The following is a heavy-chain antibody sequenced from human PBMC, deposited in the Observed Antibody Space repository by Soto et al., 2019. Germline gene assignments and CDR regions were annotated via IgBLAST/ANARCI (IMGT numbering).Heavy chain of an antibody. D-gene: IGHD2-21*02. CDR1: GFTFSSYG. Sequence: QVQLVESGGGVVQPGRSLRLSCAASGFTFSSYGMHWVRQAPAKGLEWVAVISHDGSNKYYAYSVKGRFNISRDNSKNTLYLQINSVRAEDTAVYYCAKERNFRGDCPDYWGQGTLVTVSS. CDR2: ISHDGSNK. J-gene: IGHJ4*02. CDR3: AKERNFRGDCPDY. V-gene: IGHV3-30*18.